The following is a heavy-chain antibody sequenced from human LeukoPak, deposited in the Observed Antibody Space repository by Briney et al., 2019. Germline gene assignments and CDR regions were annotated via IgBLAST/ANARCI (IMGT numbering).Heavy chain of an antibody. CDR2: IYPGDSDT. J-gene: IGHJ3*02. Sequence: GESLKISCKGSGYSFTSYWIAWVRQMPGKGLEWMGIIYPGDSDTRYSPSFQGQVTISADKSISTAYLQWSSLKASDTAMYYCARRGGYYYDSSGPRAFDIWGQGTMVTVSS. CDR1: GYSFTSYW. V-gene: IGHV5-51*01. CDR3: ARRGGYYYDSSGPRAFDI. D-gene: IGHD3-22*01.